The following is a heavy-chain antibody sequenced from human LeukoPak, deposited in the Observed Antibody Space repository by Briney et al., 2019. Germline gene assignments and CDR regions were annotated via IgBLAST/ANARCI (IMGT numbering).Heavy chain of an antibody. CDR1: GGSFSGYY. CDR2: IYYSGST. V-gene: IGHV4-39*01. CDR3: ARHWDMAVAQYFQH. D-gene: IGHD2-15*01. Sequence: SETLSLTCAVYGGSFSGYYWGWIRQPPGKGLEWIGSIYYSGSTYYNPSLKSRVTISVDTSKNQFSLKLSSVTAADTAVYYCARHWDMAVAQYFQHWGQGTLVTVSS. J-gene: IGHJ1*01.